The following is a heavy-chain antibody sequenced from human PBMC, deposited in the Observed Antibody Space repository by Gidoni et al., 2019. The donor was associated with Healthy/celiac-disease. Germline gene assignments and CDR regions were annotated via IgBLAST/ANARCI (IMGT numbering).Heavy chain of an antibody. D-gene: IGHD3-10*01. V-gene: IGHV4-59*02. CDR2: IYYSGST. CDR3: ARDPGFFGNYGMDV. J-gene: IGHJ6*02. CDR1: GGSVSSYY. Sequence: QVQLQESGPRLVKHSENLSLTRTAPGGSVSSYYWSWIRQPPGKGLEWIGYIYYSGSTNYNPSLKSRVTISVDTSKNQFSLKLSSVTAADTAVYYWARDPGFFGNYGMDVWGQGTTVTVSS.